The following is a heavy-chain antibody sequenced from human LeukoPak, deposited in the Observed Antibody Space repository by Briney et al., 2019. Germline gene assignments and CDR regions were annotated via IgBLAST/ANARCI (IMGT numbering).Heavy chain of an antibody. CDR2: INHSGST. D-gene: IGHD4-11*01. CDR1: GGSLSGSEYY. CDR3: ARGFNRTVTKDYFDY. Sequence: SETLSLTCTVSGGSLSGSEYYWGWIRQSPGKGLEWIGLINHSGSTNYNPSLKSRVTISVDTSKNQFSLKLSSVTAADTAVYYCARGFNRTVTKDYFDYWGQGTLVTVSS. V-gene: IGHV4-39*07. J-gene: IGHJ4*02.